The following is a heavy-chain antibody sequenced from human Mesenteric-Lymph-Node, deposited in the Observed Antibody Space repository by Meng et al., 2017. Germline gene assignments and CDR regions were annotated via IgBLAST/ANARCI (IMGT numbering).Heavy chain of an antibody. CDR3: ARDVTLDAFDI. Sequence: GESLKISCAASGLTVSSNYMSWVRQAPGKGLEWVSVIYSGGSTYYADSVKGRFTISRDNSKNTLYLQMNSLRAEDTAVYYCARDVTLDAFDIWGQGTMVTVSS. D-gene: IGHD2-21*02. CDR2: IYSGGST. V-gene: IGHV3-66*02. CDR1: GLTVSSNY. J-gene: IGHJ3*02.